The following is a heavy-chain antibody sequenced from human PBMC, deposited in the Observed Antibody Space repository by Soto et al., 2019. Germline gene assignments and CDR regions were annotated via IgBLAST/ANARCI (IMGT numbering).Heavy chain of an antibody. Sequence: GASVKVSCKASGGTFSSYTISWVRQAPGQGLEWMGGIIPIFGTPDYAQKFQGRVTITADESTSTAYMELSSLRSEDTAVYYCARNGYCISTSCYSDYYYGMDVWGQGTTVTVSS. CDR3: ARNGYCISTSCYSDYYYGMDV. D-gene: IGHD2-2*02. J-gene: IGHJ6*02. V-gene: IGHV1-69*13. CDR1: GGTFSSYT. CDR2: IIPIFGTP.